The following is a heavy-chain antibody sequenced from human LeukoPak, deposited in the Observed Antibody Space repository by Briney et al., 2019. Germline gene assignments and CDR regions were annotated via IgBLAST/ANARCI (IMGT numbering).Heavy chain of an antibody. J-gene: IGHJ3*02. CDR2: ISSSSSYI. CDR3: ARGQRIADAFDI. CDR1: GFTFSSYS. D-gene: IGHD6-13*01. Sequence: GGSLRLSCAASGFTFSSYSMNWVRQAPGKGLEWVSSISSSSSYIYYADSVKGRFTISRDNAKNPLYLQMNSLRAEDTAVYYCARGQRIADAFDIWGQGTMVTVSS. V-gene: IGHV3-21*01.